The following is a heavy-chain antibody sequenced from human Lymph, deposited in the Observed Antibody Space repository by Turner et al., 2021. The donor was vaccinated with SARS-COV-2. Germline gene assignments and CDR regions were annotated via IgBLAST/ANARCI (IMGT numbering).Heavy chain of an antibody. CDR3: ARDSPYCSSTSCYDP. Sequence: QVQLVQPGAEVKKPGASVKVSCKASGGTFSSYAITWVRQAPGQGLGWMGGIIPILAIANYAQKFQGRVTITADKSTSTAYMELSSLRSEDTAVYYCARDSPYCSSTSCYDPWGQGTLVTVSS. J-gene: IGHJ5*02. V-gene: IGHV1-69*10. CDR1: GGTFSSYA. D-gene: IGHD2-2*01. CDR2: IIPILAIA.